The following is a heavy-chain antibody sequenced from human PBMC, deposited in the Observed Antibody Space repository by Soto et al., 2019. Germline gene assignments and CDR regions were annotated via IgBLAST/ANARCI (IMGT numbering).Heavy chain of an antibody. Sequence: ASVKVSCKASGYTFTGYYVHWVRQAPGHGLEWLGWIHLNSGGTNYAQSFQGRVTMTRDMSVSTVYMEMTGLSSDDTAVYYCASPRELSSSHFYFSALDVWGQGTTVT. CDR1: GYTFTGYY. J-gene: IGHJ6*02. D-gene: IGHD1-26*01. CDR3: ASPRELSSSHFYFSALDV. CDR2: IHLNSGGT. V-gene: IGHV1-2*02.